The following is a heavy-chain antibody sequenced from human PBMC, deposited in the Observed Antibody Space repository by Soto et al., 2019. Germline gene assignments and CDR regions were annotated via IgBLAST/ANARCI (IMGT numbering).Heavy chain of an antibody. CDR1: GFTFTSSA. J-gene: IGHJ5*02. Sequence: QMQLVQSGPEVKKPGTSVKVSCKASGFTFTSSAMQWVRQARGQRLEWIGWIVVGSGNTNYAQKFQERVTITRDMSTSTAYMELISLRSEDTAVYYCAANLQDYDFWSGYLPHRFDPWGQGTLVTVSS. D-gene: IGHD3-3*01. CDR3: AANLQDYDFWSGYLPHRFDP. V-gene: IGHV1-58*02. CDR2: IVVGSGNT.